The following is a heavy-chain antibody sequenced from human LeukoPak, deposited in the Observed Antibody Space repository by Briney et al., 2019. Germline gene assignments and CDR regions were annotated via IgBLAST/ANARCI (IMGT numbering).Heavy chain of an antibody. D-gene: IGHD3-16*01. CDR3: ARASTGGFDY. J-gene: IGHJ4*02. CDR1: GFTFSSYS. V-gene: IGHV3-48*02. Sequence: PGGSLRLSCAASGFTFSSYSMNWVRQAPGKGPEWVSYISYSSSTIYYADSVKGRFTISRDNAKNSLYLQMNSLRDEDTAVYYCARASTGGFDYWGQGTLVTVSS. CDR2: ISYSSSTI.